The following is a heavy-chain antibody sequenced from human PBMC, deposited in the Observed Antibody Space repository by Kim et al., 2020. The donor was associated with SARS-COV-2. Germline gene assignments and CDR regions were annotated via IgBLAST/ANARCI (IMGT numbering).Heavy chain of an antibody. D-gene: IGHD3-22*01. CDR1: GGSISSYY. CDR2: IYYSGST. Sequence: SETLSLTCTVSGGSISSYYWSWIRQPPGKGLEWIGYIYYSGSTNYNPSLKSRVTISVDTSKNQFSLKLSSVTTADTAVYYCAGHYYDSSGYYYRFYWFDPWGQGTRVTVSS. J-gene: IGHJ5*02. V-gene: IGHV4-59*08. CDR3: AGHYYDSSGYYYRFYWFDP.